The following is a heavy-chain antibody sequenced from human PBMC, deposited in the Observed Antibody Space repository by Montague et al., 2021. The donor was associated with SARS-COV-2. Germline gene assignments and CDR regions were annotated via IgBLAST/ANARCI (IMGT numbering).Heavy chain of an antibody. CDR1: GFSFSIYW. V-gene: IGHV3-74*01. CDR3: VRDLVGKDDF. D-gene: IGHD1-26*01. J-gene: IGHJ4*02. CDR2: IDEYRGTT. Sequence: SLRLSCSASGFSFSIYWMHWVRQAPGKGLVWVSRIDEYRGTTNCXDSVRGRFAISRDNAKSTLYLQMNSLRAEDTAVYYCVRDLVGKDDFWGPGTQVTVSS.